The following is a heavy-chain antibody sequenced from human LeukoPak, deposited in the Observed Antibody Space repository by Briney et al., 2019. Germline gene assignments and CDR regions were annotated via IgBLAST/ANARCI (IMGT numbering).Heavy chain of an antibody. CDR1: GYSISSGYY. CDR3: ARGLWFGGLSAEN. CDR2: IYHSGST. V-gene: IGHV4-38-2*02. J-gene: IGHJ4*02. Sequence: SETLSLTCTVSGYSISSGYYWGWIRQPPGKGLEWIGSIYHSGSTYYNPSLKSRVTISVDTSKNQFSLKLSSVTAADTAVYYCARGLWFGGLSAENWGQGTLVTVSS. D-gene: IGHD3-10*01.